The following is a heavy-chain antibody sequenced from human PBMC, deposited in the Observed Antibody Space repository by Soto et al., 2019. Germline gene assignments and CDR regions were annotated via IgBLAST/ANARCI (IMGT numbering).Heavy chain of an antibody. V-gene: IGHV1-46*03. CDR3: ARDARGMDTSRKEYPIHQFDY. Sequence: GASVKVSCKASGYTFTSYYMHWVRQAPGQGLEWMGLINPSGGSTNYAQKFQGRITMTRDTSTSTVYMELSSLRSEDTSVFYCARDARGMDTSRKEYPIHQFDYWGQGTTVTVSS. CDR2: INPSGGST. D-gene: IGHD6-13*01. CDR1: GYTFTSYY. J-gene: IGHJ4*03.